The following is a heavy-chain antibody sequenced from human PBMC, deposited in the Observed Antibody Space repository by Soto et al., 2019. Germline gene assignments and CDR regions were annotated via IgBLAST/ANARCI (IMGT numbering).Heavy chain of an antibody. CDR1: GFTFSSYA. CDR3: AAELGNSGYDGGDY. J-gene: IGHJ4*02. Sequence: QVQLVESGGGVVQPGRSLRLSCAASGFTFSSYAMHWVRQAPGKGLEWVAVIIYDGSNKHYADSVQGRFTISRDNSENTLYLQMTSLRAEDTAVYYCAAELGNSGYDGGDYWGQGNLVTGST. CDR2: IIYDGSNK. D-gene: IGHD5-12*01. V-gene: IGHV3-30-3*01.